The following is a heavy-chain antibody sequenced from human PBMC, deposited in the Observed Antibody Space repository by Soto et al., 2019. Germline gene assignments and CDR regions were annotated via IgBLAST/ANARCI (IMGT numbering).Heavy chain of an antibody. J-gene: IGHJ5*02. CDR2: IYYSGST. CDR1: GGSISSYY. V-gene: IGHV4-59*01. CDR3: ARDRRGHCSSTSCYEGVMFDP. Sequence: SETLSLTCTVSGGSISSYYWSWIRQPPGKGLEWIGYIYYSGSTNYNPSLKSRVTISVDTSKNQFSLKLSSVTAADTAVYYCARDRRGHCSSTSCYEGVMFDPWGQGTLVTVSS. D-gene: IGHD2-2*01.